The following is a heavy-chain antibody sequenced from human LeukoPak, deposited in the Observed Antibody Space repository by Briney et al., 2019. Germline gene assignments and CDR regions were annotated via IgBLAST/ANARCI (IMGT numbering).Heavy chain of an antibody. Sequence: GRSLRLSCVASGFTFSSYGMHWVRQAPGKGLEWVAVIWYDGSNKYYADSVKGRFTISRDNSKNTLYLQMNSLRAEDTAVYYCARGGQLGPHYFDYWGQGTLVTVSS. J-gene: IGHJ4*02. D-gene: IGHD6-6*01. CDR2: IWYDGSNK. CDR3: ARGGQLGPHYFDY. CDR1: GFTFSSYG. V-gene: IGHV3-33*01.